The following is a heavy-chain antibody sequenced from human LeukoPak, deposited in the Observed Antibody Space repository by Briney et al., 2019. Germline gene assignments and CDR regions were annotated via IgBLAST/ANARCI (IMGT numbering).Heavy chain of an antibody. CDR1: GFTFDDYG. CDR3: ARSYDSSGYLSAFDI. J-gene: IGHJ3*02. D-gene: IGHD3-22*01. Sequence: PGGSLRLSCAASGFTFDDYGMSWVRHAPGKGLEWVSGINWNGGSTGYADSVKGRFTISRDNAKNSLYLQMNSLRAEDTAVYYCARSYDSSGYLSAFDIWGQGTMVTVSS. CDR2: INWNGGST. V-gene: IGHV3-20*04.